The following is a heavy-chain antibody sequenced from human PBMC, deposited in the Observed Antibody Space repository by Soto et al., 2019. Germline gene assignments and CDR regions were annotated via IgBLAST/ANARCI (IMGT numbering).Heavy chain of an antibody. CDR1: GFTFSSYG. V-gene: IGHV3-33*01. CDR3: ARDHGDGKGGDWYY. J-gene: IGHJ4*02. D-gene: IGHD2-21*02. CDR2: IWYDGSNK. Sequence: QVQLVESGGGVVQPGRSLRLSCAASGFTFSSYGMHRVRQAPGKGLEWVAVIWYDGSNKYYADSVEGRFTISRDNSMNTRELQMNSLRAEDTAVYYGARDHGDGKGGDWYYWGQGKLVIVSS.